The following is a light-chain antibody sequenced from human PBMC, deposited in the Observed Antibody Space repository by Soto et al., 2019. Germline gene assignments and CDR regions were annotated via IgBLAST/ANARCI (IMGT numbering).Light chain of an antibody. CDR3: QQALT. V-gene: IGKV3D-7*01. Sequence: VLTQSPATLSLSPGGRAILSCRASQTVSRYYLSWYQKKPGQPPRLLIYGASTRATGVPDRFSGSGSGADFTLISSSLQPEDFAIYYCQQALTFGGGTTVE. CDR2: GAS. CDR1: QTVSRYY. J-gene: IGKJ4*01.